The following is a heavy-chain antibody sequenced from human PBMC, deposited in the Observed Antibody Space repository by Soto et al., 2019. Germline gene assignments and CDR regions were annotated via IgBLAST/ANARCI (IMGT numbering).Heavy chain of an antibody. D-gene: IGHD5-12*01. CDR1: GFTFSYHA. CDR3: ARGTITCAFSAMDV. J-gene: IGHJ6*02. CDR2: ISYDGDNK. Sequence: QVQLVESGGGVVQPGRSLRLSCAASGFTFSYHALNWVRQAPGKGLEWVAVISYDGDNKYIAESVKGRFTISRDSLKNTVSLQLLSLRKEDRAMYVCARGTITCAFSAMDVWGQGATVTVSS. V-gene: IGHV3-30-3*01.